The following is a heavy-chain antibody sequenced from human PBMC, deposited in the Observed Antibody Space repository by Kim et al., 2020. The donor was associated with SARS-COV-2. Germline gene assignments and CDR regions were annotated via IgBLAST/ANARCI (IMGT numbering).Heavy chain of an antibody. CDR2: IFNNGNT. CDR3: ARTPEI. V-gene: IGHV4-31*02. J-gene: IGHJ4*02. Sequence: IFNNGNTCYNPALKSRVTISVDTSTNQCSLGLSSMTAADTAVYYCARTPEIWGQGILVTVSA.